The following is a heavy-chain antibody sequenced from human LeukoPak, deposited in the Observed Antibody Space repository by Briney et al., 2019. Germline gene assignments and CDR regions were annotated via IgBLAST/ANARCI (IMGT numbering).Heavy chain of an antibody. CDR2: LYPGDSDT. CDR1: GYSFTNYY. J-gene: IGHJ4*02. D-gene: IGHD1-26*01. V-gene: IGHV5-51*01. Sequence: GESLKISCKGSGYSFTNYYIAWVRQMPGKGLEWMGILYPGDSDTRYSPSFQGQVTISADNSISTAYLQWSSLKASDTAMYCCARLSGQWELDYWGQGTLVTVSS. CDR3: ARLSGQWELDY.